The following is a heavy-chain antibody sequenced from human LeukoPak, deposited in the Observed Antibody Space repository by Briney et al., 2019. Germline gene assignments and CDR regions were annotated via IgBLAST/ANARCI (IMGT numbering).Heavy chain of an antibody. V-gene: IGHV1-69*04. Sequence: SVKVSCKASGGTFSSYAISWVRQAPGQGLEWMGRIIPILGIANYAQKFQGRVTITADKSTSTAYMELSSLRSEDTAVYYCARAGAITIFGFFDYWGQGTLVTVSS. CDR2: IIPILGIA. CDR3: ARAGAITIFGFFDY. CDR1: GGTFSSYA. D-gene: IGHD3-3*01. J-gene: IGHJ4*02.